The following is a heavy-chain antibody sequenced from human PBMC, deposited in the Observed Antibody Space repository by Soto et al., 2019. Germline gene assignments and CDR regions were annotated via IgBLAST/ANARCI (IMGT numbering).Heavy chain of an antibody. CDR1: GGSMSSFY. D-gene: IGHD2-15*01. Sequence: VQLQESGPGLAKPSETLSLTCTVSGGSMSSFYWSWIRQPPGKGLEWIGNVFYSGSTIYNPSLKRRVTISVDTSKSQFSRKLSSVTAADTAVYYCAKEICDPNGCYGRWLDPWGQGTLVTVS. V-gene: IGHV4-59*01. J-gene: IGHJ5*02. CDR2: VFYSGST. CDR3: AKEICDPNGCYGRWLDP.